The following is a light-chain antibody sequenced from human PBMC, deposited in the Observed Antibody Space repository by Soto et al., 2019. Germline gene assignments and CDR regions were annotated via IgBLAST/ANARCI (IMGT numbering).Light chain of an antibody. V-gene: IGKV1-39*01. CDR2: DAS. CDR1: QSISSY. CDR3: QQSYSTPWT. J-gene: IGKJ1*01. Sequence: DIQMTQSPSSLSASVGDRVTITCRASQSISSYLNWYQQKPGKAPKLLIYDASSLQSGDPSRFSGSGSATDFTLTISSLQPEDFATYYCQQSYSTPWTFGQRTKVEIK.